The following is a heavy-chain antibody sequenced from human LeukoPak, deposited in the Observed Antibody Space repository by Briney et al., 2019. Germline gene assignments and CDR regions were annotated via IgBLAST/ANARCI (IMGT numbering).Heavy chain of an antibody. CDR2: ISGSDVST. V-gene: IGHV3-23*01. J-gene: IGHJ4*02. CDR1: GFTFSSYG. Sequence: GGSLRLSCAASGFTFSSYGMSWVRQAPGKGLEWVSAISGSDVSTYYADSMKGRFTISRDNSKNTLYLQMNSLRAEDTAVYYCAKDRGIITMVRGVNFDYWGQGTLVTVSS. D-gene: IGHD3-10*01. CDR3: AKDRGIITMVRGVNFDY.